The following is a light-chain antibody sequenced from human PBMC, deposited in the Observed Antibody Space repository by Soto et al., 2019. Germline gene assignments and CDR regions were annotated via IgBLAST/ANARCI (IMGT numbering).Light chain of an antibody. Sequence: EVVMTQSPLSLPVTLGQPASISCRSALILAHSDGDTYLSWLLQRPGQSPSLLVYKFSYRDSGVPDRFSGSGSGTDFTLKISRVEAEDVGVYYCLQGAHWPWTFVQGTKVEIK. V-gene: IGKV2-30*02. CDR1: LILAHSDGDTY. CDR3: LQGAHWPWT. CDR2: KFS. J-gene: IGKJ1*01.